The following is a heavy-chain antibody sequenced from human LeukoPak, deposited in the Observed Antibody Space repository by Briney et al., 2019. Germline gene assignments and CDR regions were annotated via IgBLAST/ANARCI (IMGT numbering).Heavy chain of an antibody. CDR3: ARLGNRDGYNYFLDY. J-gene: IGHJ4*02. CDR1: GGSLSSDY. V-gene: IGHV4-59*08. D-gene: IGHD5-24*01. CDR2: IYYSGNT. Sequence: SETLSLTCTVSGGSLSSDYWTWIRQPPGKRLQWVGYIYYSGNTNYNPSLKSRVTISVDTSKNQFSLRLSSVTAADTAVYYCARLGNRDGYNYFLDYWGQGILVTVSS.